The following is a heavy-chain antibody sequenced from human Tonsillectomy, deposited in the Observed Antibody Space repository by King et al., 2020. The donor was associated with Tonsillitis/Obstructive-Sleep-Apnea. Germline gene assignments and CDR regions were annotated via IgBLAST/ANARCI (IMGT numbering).Heavy chain of an antibody. Sequence: QLQESGPGLVKPSETLSLTCTVSGGSISSYYWSWIRQPPGKGLEWIGYIYYSGSTNYNPSLKSRVTISVDTSKNQFSLKLSSVTAADTAVYYCAREGYSYGSYFDYWGQGTLVTVSS. V-gene: IGHV4-59*01. CDR1: GGSISSYY. CDR3: AREGYSYGSYFDY. J-gene: IGHJ4*02. CDR2: IYYSGST. D-gene: IGHD5-18*01.